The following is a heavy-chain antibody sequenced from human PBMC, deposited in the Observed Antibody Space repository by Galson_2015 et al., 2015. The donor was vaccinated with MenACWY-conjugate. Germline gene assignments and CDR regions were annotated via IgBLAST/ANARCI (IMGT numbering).Heavy chain of an antibody. Sequence: SLRLSCAASGFNFRSYAMGWVRQAPGKGLEWVSLISGDSYSTYYEDSVEGRLTISRDNSKNTLYLQMNNLRAEDTAVYYCAKEARIYRKPFDYWGQGTLVTVSS. D-gene: IGHD2-15*01. CDR1: GFNFRSYA. J-gene: IGHJ4*02. CDR2: ISGDSYST. CDR3: AKEARIYRKPFDY. V-gene: IGHV3-23*01.